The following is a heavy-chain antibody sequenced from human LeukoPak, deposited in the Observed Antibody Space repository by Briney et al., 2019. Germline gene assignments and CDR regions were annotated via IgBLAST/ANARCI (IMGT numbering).Heavy chain of an antibody. CDR3: ARQGPLTTAVTTRTNPFDY. Sequence: SETLSLTCTVSGGSISSSYWSWIRQPPGPGLEGISYTHYSGNTNYNASLKSRVTISVDMSKNQFSLKLNSVTAADTAVYYCARQGPLTTAVTTRTNPFDYWGQGTLVTVSS. D-gene: IGHD4-11*01. CDR1: GGSISSSY. CDR2: THYSGNT. J-gene: IGHJ4*02. V-gene: IGHV4-59*08.